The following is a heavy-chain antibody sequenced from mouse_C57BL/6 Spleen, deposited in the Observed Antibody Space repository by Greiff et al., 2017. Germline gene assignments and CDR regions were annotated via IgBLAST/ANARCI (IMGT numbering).Heavy chain of an antibody. CDR1: GYTFTDYE. J-gene: IGHJ1*03. V-gene: IGHV1-15*01. CDR3: TRYNYWPFDV. Sequence: QVQLQQSGAELVRPGASVTLSCKAPGYTFTDYEMHWVKQTPVHGLEWIGAIDPETGGTAYNQKFKGKAILTADKSSSTAYMELRSLTSEDSAVYYCTRYNYWPFDVWGTGTTVTVSS. CDR2: IDPETGGT. D-gene: IGHD1-1*01.